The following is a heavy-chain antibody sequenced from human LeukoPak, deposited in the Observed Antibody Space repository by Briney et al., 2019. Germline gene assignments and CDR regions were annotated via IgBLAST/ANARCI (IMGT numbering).Heavy chain of an antibody. CDR1: GFTFSSYE. Sequence: GGSLRLSCAASGFTFSSYEMNWVRQAPGKGLEWVSYISSSGSTIYYADSVKGRLTISSDNAKNSLYLQMNSLRAEDTAVYYCARDMNGGGYYFDYWGQGTLVTVSS. CDR2: ISSSGSTI. CDR3: ARDMNGGGYYFDY. D-gene: IGHD3-16*01. J-gene: IGHJ4*02. V-gene: IGHV3-48*03.